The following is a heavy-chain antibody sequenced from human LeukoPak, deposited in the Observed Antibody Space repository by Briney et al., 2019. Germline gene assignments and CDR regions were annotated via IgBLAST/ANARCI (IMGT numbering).Heavy chain of an antibody. D-gene: IGHD2-15*01. CDR1: GFTFSTYW. Sequence: PGGSLRLSCAASGFTFSTYWMHWVRQAPGKGLEWVANMRQDGSEKYYVDSVKGRFTISRDNAKNSLYLQMNSLRAEDTAVYYCARDGGTAGEFDYWGQGTLVTVSS. CDR2: MRQDGSEK. J-gene: IGHJ4*02. V-gene: IGHV3-7*05. CDR3: ARDGGTAGEFDY.